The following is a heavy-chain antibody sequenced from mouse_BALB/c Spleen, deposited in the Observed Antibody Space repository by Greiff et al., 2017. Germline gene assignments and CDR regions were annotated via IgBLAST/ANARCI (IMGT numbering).Heavy chain of an antibody. J-gene: IGHJ4*01. CDR1: GYTFTSYW. CDR3: ARTIYDGFYYAMDY. CDR2: IYPGDGDT. Sequence: VQLQQSGAELARPGASVKLSCKASGYTFTSYWMKWVNQRPGQGLEWIGAIYPGDGDTRYTQKFKGKATLTAAKSSSTAYMQLSSLAYDDSTVLYYARTIYDGFYYAMDYWGQGTSVTVSS. V-gene: IGHV1-87*01. D-gene: IGHD2-3*01.